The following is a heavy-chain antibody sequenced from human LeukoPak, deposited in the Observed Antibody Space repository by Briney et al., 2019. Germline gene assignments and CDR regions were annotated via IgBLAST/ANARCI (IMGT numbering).Heavy chain of an antibody. J-gene: IGHJ4*02. CDR3: ARGVIASGFDF. CDR2: TFYRSKWYN. CDR1: GDSVSSKSAA. V-gene: IGHV6-1*01. D-gene: IGHD2-21*01. Sequence: SQTLSLTCAISGDSVSSKSAAWSWIRQSPSRGLEWLGRTFYRSKWYNEYAVSVKSPIIINPDTTKNQFSLQLNSVTPEDTAVYYCARGVIASGFDFWGQGTQVAVSS.